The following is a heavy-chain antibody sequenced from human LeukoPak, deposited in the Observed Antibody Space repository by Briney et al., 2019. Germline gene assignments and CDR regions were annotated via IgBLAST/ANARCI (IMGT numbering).Heavy chain of an antibody. D-gene: IGHD6-6*01. J-gene: IGHJ4*02. CDR1: GFTFSNYG. V-gene: IGHV3-33*01. Sequence: PGRSLRLSCAASGFTFSNYGMDWVRQTPGKGLGWVAAIWSDGSTKKYADSVKGRFTISRDNSQNTLYLQMNSLRAEDTAVYYCATDRGSSPFDYWGQGTLVTVSS. CDR3: ATDRGSSPFDY. CDR2: IWSDGSTK.